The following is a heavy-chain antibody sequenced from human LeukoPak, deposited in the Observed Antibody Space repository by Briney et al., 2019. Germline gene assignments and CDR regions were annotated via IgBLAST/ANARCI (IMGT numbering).Heavy chain of an antibody. J-gene: IGHJ5*01. V-gene: IGHV6-1*01. Sequence: SQTLSLTCAISGXSVSSNSFGWNWIRQSPSRGLEWLGKTYYRSKWYNDYAVSVKSRITINPDTSKNHFSLQLNSVTPEDTALYYCARSKDNCFDSWGQGILVTVSS. CDR3: ARSKDNCFDS. CDR1: GXSVSSNSFG. CDR2: TYYRSKWYN.